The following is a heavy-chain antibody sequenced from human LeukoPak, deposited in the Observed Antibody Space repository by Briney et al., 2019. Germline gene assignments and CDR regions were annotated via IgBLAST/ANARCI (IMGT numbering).Heavy chain of an antibody. CDR1: GFTFSSYW. J-gene: IGHJ3*02. V-gene: IGHV3-7*01. CDR2: IKQDGSEK. D-gene: IGHD6-13*01. Sequence: PGGSLRLSCAASGFTFSSYWMSWVRQAPGKGLEWAANIKQDGSEKYYVDSVKGRFTIPRDNAKNSLYLQMNSLRAEDTAVYYCASQLGDASDIWGQGTMVTVSS. CDR3: ASQLGDASDI.